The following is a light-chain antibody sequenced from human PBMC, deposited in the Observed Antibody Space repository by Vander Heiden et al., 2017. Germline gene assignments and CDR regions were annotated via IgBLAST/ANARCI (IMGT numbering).Light chain of an antibody. CDR3: QQSYSTPRT. CDR1: QSISTY. CDR2: AAT. J-gene: IGKJ3*01. V-gene: IGKV1-39*01. Sequence: DIQMTQSPSPLSASVGDRITIACRASQSISTYLNWYQQKPGRAPKLLLYAATSLQSEVPSRFSGSGSGTDFTLTISSLQPEDFATYYCQQSYSTPRTFGHGTKVDLK.